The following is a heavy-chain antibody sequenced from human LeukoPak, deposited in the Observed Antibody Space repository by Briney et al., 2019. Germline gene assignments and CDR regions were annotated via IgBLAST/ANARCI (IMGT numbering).Heavy chain of an antibody. J-gene: IGHJ2*01. CDR2: INHSGST. CDR3: ARHADYYGSGKLYWYFDL. Sequence: SETPSLTCAVYGGSFSGDYWSWIRQPPGKGLEWIGEINHSGSTNYNPSLKSRVTISVDTSKNQFSLKLSSVTAADTAVYYCARHADYYGSGKLYWYFDLWGRGTLVTVSS. V-gene: IGHV4-34*01. CDR1: GGSFSGDY. D-gene: IGHD3-10*01.